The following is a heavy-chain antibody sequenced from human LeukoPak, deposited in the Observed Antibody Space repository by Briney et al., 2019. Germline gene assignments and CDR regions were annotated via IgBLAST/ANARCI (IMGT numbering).Heavy chain of an antibody. CDR3: APIWFGEVDFDY. CDR1: GGSISSSSYY. D-gene: IGHD3-10*01. Sequence: SATLSLTCTVSGGSISSSSYYWGWIRQPPGKGLEWIGSIYYSGSTYYNPSLKSRVTISVDTSKNQFSLKLSSVTAADTAVYYCAPIWFGEVDFDYWGQGTLVTVSS. J-gene: IGHJ4*02. V-gene: IGHV4-39*01. CDR2: IYYSGST.